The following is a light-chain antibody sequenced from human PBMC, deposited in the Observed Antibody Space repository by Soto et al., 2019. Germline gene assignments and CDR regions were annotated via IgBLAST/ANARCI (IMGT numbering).Light chain of an antibody. CDR3: QQRKDWPLT. CDR1: QTIDNY. Sequence: EIVLTQSPATLSLSPGERATLSCRASQTIDNYLHCYQQKPGQAPRLLIYDGFYRAAGVPARFSGVGSGTDFTLTISSLEPEDFAFYYCQQRKDWPLTFGGGTRVEI. V-gene: IGKV3-11*01. CDR2: DGF. J-gene: IGKJ4*01.